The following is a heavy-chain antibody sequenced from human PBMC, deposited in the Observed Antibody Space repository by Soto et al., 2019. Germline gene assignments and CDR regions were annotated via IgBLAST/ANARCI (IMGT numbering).Heavy chain of an antibody. CDR3: ARAMGLRSYWFDH. CDR1: GYSFTSYW. D-gene: IGHD4-17*01. CDR2: IYPGDSDT. V-gene: IGHV5-51*01. Sequence: PGESLRISCKGSGYSFTSYWFGWVRQMPGKGLEWMGIIYPGDSDTRYSPSFQGQVPISADKSISTAYLQWSSLKASDTAMYYCARAMGLRSYWFDHWGQGTLVTVSS. J-gene: IGHJ5*02.